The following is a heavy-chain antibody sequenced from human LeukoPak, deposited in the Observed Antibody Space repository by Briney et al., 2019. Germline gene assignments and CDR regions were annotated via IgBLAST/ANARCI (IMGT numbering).Heavy chain of an antibody. CDR3: ARETTGNWFDP. CDR2: IYYSGST. Sequence: SETLSLTCTVSGGSISSYYWSWIRQPPGKGLEWIGYIYYSGSTNYNPSLKSRVTISVDTSKNQFSLKLSSVTAADTAVYYCARETTGNWFDPWGQGTLVTVSS. J-gene: IGHJ5*02. CDR1: GGSISSYY. V-gene: IGHV4-59*01. D-gene: IGHD1-1*01.